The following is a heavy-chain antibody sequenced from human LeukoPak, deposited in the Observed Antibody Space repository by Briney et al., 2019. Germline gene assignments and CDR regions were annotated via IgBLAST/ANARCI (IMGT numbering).Heavy chain of an antibody. CDR1: GFTFSNYW. J-gene: IGHJ6*04. Sequence: GGSLRLSCSASGFTFSNYWMSWVRQAPGKGLEWVANIKQDESERYYVDSVKGRFTISRDNAKSSLYLQMNSLRAEDTAVYYCASLVVVAAGGRFRDVWGKGTTVTVSS. CDR3: ASLVVVAAGGRFRDV. CDR2: IKQDESER. V-gene: IGHV3-7*01. D-gene: IGHD2-15*01.